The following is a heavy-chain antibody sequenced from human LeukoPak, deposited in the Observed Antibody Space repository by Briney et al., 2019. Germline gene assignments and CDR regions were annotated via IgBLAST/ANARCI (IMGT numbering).Heavy chain of an antibody. J-gene: IGHJ4*02. V-gene: IGHV3-21*01. CDR2: ISSSSSYI. CDR3: ARVATVTTAGYLDY. D-gene: IGHD4-17*01. CDR1: GFTFSNCA. Sequence: GGSLRLSCVTSGFTFSNCAMSWVRQAPGKGLEWVSSISSSSSYIYYADSVKGRFTISRDNAKNSLYLQMNSLRAEDTAVYYCARVATVTTAGYLDYWGQGTLVTVSS.